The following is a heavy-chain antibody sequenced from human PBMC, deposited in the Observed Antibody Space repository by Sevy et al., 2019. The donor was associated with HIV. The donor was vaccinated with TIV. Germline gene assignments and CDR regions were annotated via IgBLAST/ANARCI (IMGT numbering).Heavy chain of an antibody. V-gene: IGHV1-69*13. D-gene: IGHD3-3*01. J-gene: IGHJ4*02. CDR3: ATPRRYYDFWSGYPPFDY. CDR2: TIPIFGTT. CDR1: GGTFSNYA. Sequence: ASVKVSCQASGGTFSNYAINWVRQAPGQGLEWMGGTIPIFGTTYYAQKFQGRVTITADDSTTTVYMEQSSLRSDDTAVYYCATPRRYYDFWSGYPPFDYWGQGTQVTVSS.